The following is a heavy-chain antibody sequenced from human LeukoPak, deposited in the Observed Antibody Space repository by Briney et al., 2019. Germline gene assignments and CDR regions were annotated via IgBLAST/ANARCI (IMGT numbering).Heavy chain of an antibody. Sequence: GGSLRLSCAASGFSLSTYWMSWVRQAPGKGLEWVANIKPDGSEKYYVDSVKGRFTISRDNAKNSLYLQMNSLRAEDTAVYYCAREPDDYVWGSYRAWGQGTLVTVSS. CDR3: AREPDDYVWGSYRA. V-gene: IGHV3-7*01. J-gene: IGHJ5*02. CDR1: GFSLSTYW. CDR2: IKPDGSEK. D-gene: IGHD3-16*02.